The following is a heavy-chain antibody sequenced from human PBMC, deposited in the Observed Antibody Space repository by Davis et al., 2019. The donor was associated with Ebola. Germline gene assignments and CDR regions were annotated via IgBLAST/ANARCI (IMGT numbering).Heavy chain of an antibody. Sequence: GGSLRLSCAASGFTFSGFGIHWVRQAPGKGLEWVALMSYDGINKYYADSVEGRFTISRDISKDTLYLQMNSLRAEDTAVYYCAKDERYNWNYLAIYWGQGTLVTVSS. D-gene: IGHD1-7*01. CDR3: AKDERYNWNYLAIY. V-gene: IGHV3-30*18. CDR2: MSYDGINK. CDR1: GFTFSGFG. J-gene: IGHJ4*02.